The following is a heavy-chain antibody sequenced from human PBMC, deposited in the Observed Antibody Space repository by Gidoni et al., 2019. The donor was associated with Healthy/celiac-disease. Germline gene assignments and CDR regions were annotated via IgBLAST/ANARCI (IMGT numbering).Heavy chain of an antibody. V-gene: IGHV3-23*01. Sequence: EVQLLESGGGLVQPGGSLRLSCSASGFTFSSYAMSWVRQAPGKGLEWVSAISGSGGSTYYADSVKGRFTISRDNSKNTLYLQMNSLRAEDTAVYYCAKDEYYDSSGYKGAFDIWGQGTMVTVSS. D-gene: IGHD3-22*01. CDR1: GFTFSSYA. J-gene: IGHJ3*02. CDR2: ISGSGGST. CDR3: AKDEYYDSSGYKGAFDI.